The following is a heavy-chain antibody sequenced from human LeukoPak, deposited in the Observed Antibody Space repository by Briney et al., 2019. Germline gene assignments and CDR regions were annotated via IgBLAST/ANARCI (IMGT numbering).Heavy chain of an antibody. CDR1: GFTFSSYE. J-gene: IGHJ4*02. CDR3: GGTGSSGDPVVDY. Sequence: GGSLRLSCVASGFTFSSYEMNWVRQAPGKGLEWVSYISSRGNSIFYADFVKGRFTISRDNAKNSLYLQMNSLRAEDTAVYYCGGTGSSGDPVVDYWGQGTLVTVSS. V-gene: IGHV3-48*03. CDR2: ISSRGNSI. D-gene: IGHD3-10*01.